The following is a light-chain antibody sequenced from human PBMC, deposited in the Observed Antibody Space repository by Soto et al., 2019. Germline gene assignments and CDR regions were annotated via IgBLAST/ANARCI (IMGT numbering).Light chain of an antibody. CDR2: DAS. J-gene: IGKJ1*01. Sequence: DIQMTQSPSTLSASVGDRVTITCQAGQDISDVLNWYQQQPGKAPKVLIYDASKLQTGVPSRFSGRGSGKDFTFTISSLQPDDSGTYYCQQFYDLPITFGQGTKVDI. CDR3: QQFYDLPIT. CDR1: QDISDV. V-gene: IGKV1-33*01.